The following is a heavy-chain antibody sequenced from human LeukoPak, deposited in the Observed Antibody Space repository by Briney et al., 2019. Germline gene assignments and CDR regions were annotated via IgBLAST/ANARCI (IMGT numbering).Heavy chain of an antibody. CDR2: INSDGGDA. V-gene: IGHV3-74*01. J-gene: IGHJ5*02. CDR1: GITFGNNW. Sequence: GGSLRLSCAASGITFGNNWMHWVRQVPGKGLVWISRINSDGGDAIYADSVKGRFTVSGANAKNTLYLQLNSLRAEDKAVYYCARAVPHNWFDIWGQGTLVTVPS. CDR3: ARAVPHNWFDI.